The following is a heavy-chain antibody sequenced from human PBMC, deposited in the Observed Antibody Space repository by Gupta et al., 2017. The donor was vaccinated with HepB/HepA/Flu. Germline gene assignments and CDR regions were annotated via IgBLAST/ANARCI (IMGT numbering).Heavy chain of an antibody. CDR2: ISSSSSYI. Sequence: EVQLVESGGGLVKPGGSLRLFCAASGFTFSSYSMNWVRQAPGKGLEWVSSISSSSSYIYYADSVKGRFTISRDNAKNSLYLQMNSLRAEDTAVYYCARDSPRLWFGELFSYFDYWGQGTLVTVSS. D-gene: IGHD3-10*01. CDR1: GFTFSSYS. J-gene: IGHJ4*02. V-gene: IGHV3-21*01. CDR3: ARDSPRLWFGELFSYFDY.